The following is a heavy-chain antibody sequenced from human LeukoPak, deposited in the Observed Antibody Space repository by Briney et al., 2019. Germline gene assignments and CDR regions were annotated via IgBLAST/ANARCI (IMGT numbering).Heavy chain of an antibody. D-gene: IGHD5-18*01. V-gene: IGHV3-23*01. CDR2: FSFNGEST. CDR3: AKGGYSNGRYYYYYMDV. Sequence: GGSLRLSCAASGFTFSSYAMTWVRQAPGKGLEWVSRFSFNGESTYYADSAKGRFTISRDNSKNTLYLQMNSLRAEDTAVYYCAKGGYSNGRYYYYYMDVGGEGTTVTVSS. J-gene: IGHJ6*03. CDR1: GFTFSSYA.